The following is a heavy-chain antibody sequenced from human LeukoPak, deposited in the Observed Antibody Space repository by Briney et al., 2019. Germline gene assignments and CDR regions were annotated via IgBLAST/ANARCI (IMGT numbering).Heavy chain of an antibody. V-gene: IGHV3-30*18. D-gene: IGHD6-19*01. CDR3: AKDRGAVAGVMDV. J-gene: IGHJ6*03. CDR2: ISYDGSNK. CDR1: GFTFSDYA. Sequence: GGSLRLSCATSGFTFSDYAMTWVRQAPGKGLEWVAVISYDGSNKNYAASVKGRFTISRDNSKNTVFLQMNSLRAEDTAVYYCAKDRGAVAGVMDVWGKGTTVTVSS.